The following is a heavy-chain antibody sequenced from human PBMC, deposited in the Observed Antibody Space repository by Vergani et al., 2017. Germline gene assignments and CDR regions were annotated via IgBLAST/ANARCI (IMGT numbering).Heavy chain of an antibody. D-gene: IGHD5-24*01. CDR2: IIPILGIA. CDR1: GGTFSSYA. J-gene: IGHJ3*02. Sequence: QVQLVQSGAEVKKPGSSVKVSCKASGGTFSSYAISWVRQAPGQGLEWMGRIIPILGIANYAQKFQGRVTITADKSTSTAYMELSSLRSEDTAVYYCARDPRRDGYNDAVDIWDQGTMVTVSS. V-gene: IGHV1-69*04. CDR3: ARDPRRDGYNDAVDI.